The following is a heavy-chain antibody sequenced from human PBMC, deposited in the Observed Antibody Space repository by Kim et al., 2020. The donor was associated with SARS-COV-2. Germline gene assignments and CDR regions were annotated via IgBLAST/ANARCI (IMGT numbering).Heavy chain of an antibody. V-gene: IGHV3-7*01. D-gene: IGHD6-6*01. CDR3: ARKGGPYSRSSRDYYYGMDV. CDR2: IKEDGSGT. J-gene: IGHJ6*02. CDR1: GSTVSSPC. Sequence: GGSLRLSCAASGSTVSSPCMSWVRRAPGKGLEWVANIKEDGSGTYYEDSVKGRFTISRDNAKNSLYLQMNSLRAEDTAVYYCARKGGPYSRSSRDYYYGMDVWGQGTAVTVSS.